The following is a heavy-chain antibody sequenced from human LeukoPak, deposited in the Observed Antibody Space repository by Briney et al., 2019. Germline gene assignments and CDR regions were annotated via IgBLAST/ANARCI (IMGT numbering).Heavy chain of an antibody. Sequence: SETLSLTCTVSGGSISNYYWSWIRQPPGKGLEWIGYIYYSGSTNYNPSLKSRVTISVDTSKNQFLLKLSSVTAADTAVYYCTRGSIAYYYMDVWGKGTTVTISS. CDR3: TRGSIAYYYMDV. CDR1: GGSISNYY. CDR2: IYYSGST. D-gene: IGHD3-22*01. J-gene: IGHJ6*03. V-gene: IGHV4-59*01.